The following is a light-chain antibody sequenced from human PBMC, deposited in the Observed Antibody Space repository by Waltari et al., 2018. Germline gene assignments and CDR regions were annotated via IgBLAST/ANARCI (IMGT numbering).Light chain of an antibody. CDR2: NTN. Sequence: QSVLTQPPSASGTPGPRVTIPCSGISPNIGNRYVFWYQHLPGTAPNIPIYNTNQRPSGVPDRFSGSKSGTSASLAISGLRSEDEADYYCAGWDDILSGPVFGEGTKLTVL. CDR1: SPNIGNRY. J-gene: IGLJ3*02. CDR3: AGWDDILSGPV. V-gene: IGLV1-47*01.